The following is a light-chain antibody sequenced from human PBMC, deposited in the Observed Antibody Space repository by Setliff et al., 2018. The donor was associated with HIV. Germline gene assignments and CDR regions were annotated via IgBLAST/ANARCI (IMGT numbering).Light chain of an antibody. J-gene: IGLJ1*01. CDR1: SSDVGSYNF. Sequence: QSALAQPASVSGSPGQSITISCTGTSSDVGSYNFVSWYQQHPGKAPKLMIYGVSKRPSGDSDRFSGSKSGNTASLTISGLQADDEADYYCCSYAGSSIFYVFGSGTKVTVL. CDR3: CSYAGSSIFYV. CDR2: GVS. V-gene: IGLV2-23*02.